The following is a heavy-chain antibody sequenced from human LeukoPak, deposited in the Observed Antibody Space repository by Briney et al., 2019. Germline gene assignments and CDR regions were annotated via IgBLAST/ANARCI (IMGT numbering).Heavy chain of an antibody. Sequence: SETLSLTCAVYGGSFSGYYWSWIRQPPGKGLEWIGEINHSGSTNYNPSLKSRVTISVDTSKNQFSLKLSSVTAADTAVYYCARGRAARLDYWGQGTLVTVSS. D-gene: IGHD6-6*01. J-gene: IGHJ4*02. CDR2: INHSGST. CDR1: GGSFSGYY. CDR3: ARGRAARLDY. V-gene: IGHV4-34*01.